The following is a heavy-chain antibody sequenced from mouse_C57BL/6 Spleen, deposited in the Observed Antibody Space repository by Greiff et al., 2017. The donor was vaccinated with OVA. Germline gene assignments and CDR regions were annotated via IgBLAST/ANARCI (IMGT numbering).Heavy chain of an antibody. CDR3: ARHSDSNYYFDY. J-gene: IGHJ2*01. Sequence: EVQRVESGGGLVKPGGSLKLSCAASGFTFSSYTMSWVRQTPEKRLEWVATISGGGGNTYYPDSVKGRFTISRDNAKNTLYLQMSSLRSEDTALYYCARHSDSNYYFDYWGQGTTLTVSS. V-gene: IGHV5-9*01. CDR2: ISGGGGNT. D-gene: IGHD2-5*01. CDR1: GFTFSSYT.